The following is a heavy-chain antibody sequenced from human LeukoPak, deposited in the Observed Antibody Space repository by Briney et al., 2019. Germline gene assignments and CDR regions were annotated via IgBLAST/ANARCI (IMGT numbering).Heavy chain of an antibody. V-gene: IGHV4-39*01. CDR2: IYYSGST. CDR1: GGSISSGDYY. D-gene: IGHD2-2*01. CDR3: ATIVVVPAAMAPD. Sequence: SETLSLTCTVSGGSISSGDYYWSWIRQPPGKGLEWIGSIYYSGSTYYNPSLKSRVTISVDTSKNQFSLKLSSVTAADTAVYYCATIVVVPAAMAPDWGQGTLVTVSS. J-gene: IGHJ4*02.